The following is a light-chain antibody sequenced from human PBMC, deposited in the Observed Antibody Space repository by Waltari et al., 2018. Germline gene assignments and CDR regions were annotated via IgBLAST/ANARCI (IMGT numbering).Light chain of an antibody. J-gene: IGLJ1*01. CDR1: NSNIGSNP. V-gene: IGLV1-44*01. Sequence: QSVLTQPPSASGTPGQRVTISCSGSNSNIGSNPVTWYQQLPGTAPKLLIYNNSQRPSGVPDRFSGSNSGTSASLAISGLQSEDEGAYYCAAWDDSLNGFYVFGTGTKVTVL. CDR2: NNS. CDR3: AAWDDSLNGFYV.